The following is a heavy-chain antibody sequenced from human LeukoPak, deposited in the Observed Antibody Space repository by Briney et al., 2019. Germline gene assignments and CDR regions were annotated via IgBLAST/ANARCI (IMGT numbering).Heavy chain of an antibody. CDR2: ISAYNGNT. J-gene: IGHJ5*02. CDR3: ARGDIPLYRYYYDSSGYSA. CDR1: GYTFTSYG. Sequence: GASVKVSCKASGYTFTSYGISWVRQAPGQGLEWMGWISAYNGNTNYAQKLQGRVTMTTDTSTSTAYMELRSLRSDDTAVYYCARGDIPLYRYYYDSSGYSAWGQGTLVTVSS. V-gene: IGHV1-18*01. D-gene: IGHD3-22*01.